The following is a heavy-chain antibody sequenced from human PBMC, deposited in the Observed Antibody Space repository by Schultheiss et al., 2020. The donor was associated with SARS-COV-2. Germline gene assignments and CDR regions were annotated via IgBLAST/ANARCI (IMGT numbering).Heavy chain of an antibody. J-gene: IGHJ6*02. Sequence: ASVKVSCKASGYTFTGYYMHWVRQAPGQGLEWMGWISAYNGDTNYAQKVQGRVTLTTDTSTSTAYMELSRLRSDDTAVYYCARDPLYSSGWAPWYYYGMDVWGQGTTVTVSS. D-gene: IGHD6-19*01. CDR3: ARDPLYSSGWAPWYYYGMDV. CDR1: GYTFTGYY. V-gene: IGHV1-18*04. CDR2: ISAYNGDT.